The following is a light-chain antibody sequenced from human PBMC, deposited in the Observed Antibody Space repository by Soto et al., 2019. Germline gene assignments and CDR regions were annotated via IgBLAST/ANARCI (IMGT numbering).Light chain of an antibody. Sequence: EIVLTQSPGTLSLSPGERATLSCRASQSVTSTYLAWYQQKPGQPPRLLIYGASNRATGIPDRFSGSGSGTDFTLTISRLEPEDFTVYYCQQYHSLPTTFGPGTKVGI. V-gene: IGKV3-20*01. J-gene: IGKJ3*01. CDR1: QSVTSTY. CDR2: GAS. CDR3: QQYHSLPTT.